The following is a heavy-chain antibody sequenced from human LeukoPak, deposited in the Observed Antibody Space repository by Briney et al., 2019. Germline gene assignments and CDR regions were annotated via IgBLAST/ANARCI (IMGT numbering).Heavy chain of an antibody. Sequence: SETLSLTCAAYGGSFRGYYWTWLRQSPGKGLEWIGDINHSGSSNYNPSLKSRVSISVDTSKSQFSLKLSSVTAADTAVYYCARRASSGWLSYFDYWGQGTLVTVSS. V-gene: IGHV4-34*01. D-gene: IGHD6-19*01. CDR3: ARRASSGWLSYFDY. CDR2: INHSGSS. CDR1: GGSFRGYY. J-gene: IGHJ4*02.